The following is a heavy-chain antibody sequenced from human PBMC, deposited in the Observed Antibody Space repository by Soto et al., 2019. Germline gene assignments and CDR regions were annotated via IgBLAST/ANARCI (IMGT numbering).Heavy chain of an antibody. J-gene: IGHJ4*02. CDR2: ITRKTDGETT. D-gene: IGHD2-2*01. V-gene: IGHV3-15*01. CDR3: TTGFNQKLNNDY. Sequence: EVQLVESGGGLVMPGGSLRLSCAASGFTFSDAWMYWVRQAPGKGLEWVGRITRKTDGETTDYAAPVKGRFSISRDDSKNTLYVQMNSLKSDDTGVYYCTTGFNQKLNNDYWGPGTLVTVSS. CDR1: GFTFSDAW.